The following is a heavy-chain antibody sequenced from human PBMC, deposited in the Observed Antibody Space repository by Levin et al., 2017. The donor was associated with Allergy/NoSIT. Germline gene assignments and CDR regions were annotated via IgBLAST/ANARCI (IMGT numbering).Heavy chain of an antibody. J-gene: IGHJ6*03. CDR1: GFTFSSYG. V-gene: IGHV3-33*01. CDR3: ARVHRCYYYYYRDV. CDR2: IWDDGYKK. Sequence: QTGGSLRLSCAASGFTFSSYGMHWVRQAPGMGLECVAVIWDDGYKKYYADSVKGRFTISRDNSKNMLYLQMNSLRAEDTAVYYCARVHRCYYYYYRDVWGTGATVTVSS.